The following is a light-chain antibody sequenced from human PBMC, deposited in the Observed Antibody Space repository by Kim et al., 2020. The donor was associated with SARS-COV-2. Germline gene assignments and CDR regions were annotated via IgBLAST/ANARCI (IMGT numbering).Light chain of an antibody. V-gene: IGKV3-11*01. Sequence: EIELTQSPATLSLSPGKRATLSCRASQGIGSSLAWYQQKPGQVPRLLIYDASSRATGIPARFSGSGSGTDFTLTISILEPEDFAIYYCQHRTNWPETFGQGTKVEI. CDR2: DAS. CDR1: QGIGSS. J-gene: IGKJ1*01. CDR3: QHRTNWPET.